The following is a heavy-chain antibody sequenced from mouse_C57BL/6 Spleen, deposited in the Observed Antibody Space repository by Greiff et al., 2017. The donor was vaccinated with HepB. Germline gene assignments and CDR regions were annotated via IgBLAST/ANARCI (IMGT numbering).Heavy chain of an antibody. D-gene: IGHD2-3*01. CDR3: ARAWDGYYDV. J-gene: IGHJ1*03. CDR1: GFTFSSYA. Sequence: EVQLVESGGGLVKPGGSLKLSCAASGFTFSSYAMSWVRQTPEKRLEWVATISDGGSYTYYPDNVKGRFTISRDNAKNNLYLQMSHPKSEDTAMYYCARAWDGYYDVWGTGTTVTVSS. V-gene: IGHV5-4*01. CDR2: ISDGGSYT.